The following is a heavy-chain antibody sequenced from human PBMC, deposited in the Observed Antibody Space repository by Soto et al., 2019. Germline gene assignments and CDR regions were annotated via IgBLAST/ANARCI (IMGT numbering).Heavy chain of an antibody. Sequence: QVLQSGGGLVQPGGSLTLSCAASGFTFGTTDMSWVRQAPGEGLEWVSTIDGSGGITYYADSVKGRFTISRDNSSNTVYLQMNSLRGDDTALYYCVKNSGWFNTGGQGALVTVSS. J-gene: IGHJ5*02. CDR3: VKNSGWFNT. V-gene: IGHV3-23*01. CDR2: IDGSGGIT. CDR1: GFTFGTTD.